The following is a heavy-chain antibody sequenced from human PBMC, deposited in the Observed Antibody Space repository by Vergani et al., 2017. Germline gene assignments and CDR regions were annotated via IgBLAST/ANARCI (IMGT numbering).Heavy chain of an antibody. Sequence: EVQLVESGGGLVQPGGSLRLSCAASGFTFSSYEMNWVRQAPGKGLEWVSYISSSGSTIYYADSVKGRFTISRDNAKNSLYLQMNSLRAEDTAVYYCARGTQLVYYFDYWGQVTLVTVSS. V-gene: IGHV3-48*03. CDR3: ARGTQLVYYFDY. J-gene: IGHJ4*02. D-gene: IGHD6-13*01. CDR2: ISSSGSTI. CDR1: GFTFSSYE.